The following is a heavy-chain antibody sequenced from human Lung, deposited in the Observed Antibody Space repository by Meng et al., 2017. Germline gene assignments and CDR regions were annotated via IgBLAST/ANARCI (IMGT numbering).Heavy chain of an antibody. CDR2: INHSGST. V-gene: IGHV4-34*01. CDR3: ARGPTTMAHDFDY. D-gene: IGHD4-11*01. CDR1: VGSFSDYD. J-gene: IGHJ4*02. Sequence: GQLQCWGAGLLKPSGTLSLPCVVSVGSFSDYDWGWIRQPPGKGLEWIGEINHSGSTNYNPSLESRATISVDTSQNNLSLKLSSVTAADSAVYYCARGPTTMAHDFDYWGQGTLVTVSS.